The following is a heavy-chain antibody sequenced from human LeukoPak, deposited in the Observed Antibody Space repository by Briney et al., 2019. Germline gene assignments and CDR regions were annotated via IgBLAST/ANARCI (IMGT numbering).Heavy chain of an antibody. J-gene: IGHJ4*02. CDR2: IKTKTDAGTT. D-gene: IGHD3-3*01. V-gene: IGHV3-15*01. Sequence: GGSLRLSCTPSLFNLNKALVIRTRQAPGQGLEWVGRIKTKTDAGTTDYATPVRGRFTISRDDSKDTLYLQMNSLKTEDTAMYVCPAGTRRFDFDYWGQGTLVTVSS. CDR1: LFNLNKAL. CDR3: PAGTRRFDFDY.